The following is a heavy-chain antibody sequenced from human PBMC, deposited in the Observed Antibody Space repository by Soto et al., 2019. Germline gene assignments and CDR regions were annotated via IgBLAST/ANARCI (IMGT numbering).Heavy chain of an antibody. CDR3: AQGSGYYYADRGYLNFDS. J-gene: IGHJ4*02. V-gene: IGHV3-23*01. Sequence: GGSLRLSCAASGFTFSKYAMNWVRQAPGKGLEWVSATSGSGGSTYYADSVKGRFTISRDNSKSTLYLQMSSLRAEDTAVYYCAQGSGYYYADRGYLNFDSWGQGTLVTVSS. CDR1: GFTFSKYA. D-gene: IGHD3-22*01. CDR2: TSGSGGST.